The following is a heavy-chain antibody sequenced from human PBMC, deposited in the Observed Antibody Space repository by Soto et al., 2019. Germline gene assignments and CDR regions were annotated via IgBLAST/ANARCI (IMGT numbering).Heavy chain of an antibody. CDR1: GGSFSGYY. J-gene: IGHJ4*02. Sequence: SETLSLTCAVYGGSFSGYYWSWIRQPPGKGLEWIGEINHSGSTNYNPSLKSRVTISVDTSKNQFSLKLSSVTAADTAVYYCSLSGSYKDFDYWGQGTLVTVSS. D-gene: IGHD3-10*01. V-gene: IGHV4-34*01. CDR3: SLSGSYKDFDY. CDR2: INHSGST.